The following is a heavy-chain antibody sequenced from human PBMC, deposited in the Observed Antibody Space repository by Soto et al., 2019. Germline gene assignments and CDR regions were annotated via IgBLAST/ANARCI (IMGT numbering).Heavy chain of an antibody. CDR3: AKAKIEEATIYGDYEESYFDY. Sequence: HPGGSLRLSCAASGFTFDDYAMHWVRQAPGKGLEWVSGISWNSGSIGYADYVKGRFTISRDNAKNSLYLQMNSLRAEDTALYYCAKAKIEEATIYGDYEESYFDYWGQGTLVTVSS. V-gene: IGHV3-9*01. CDR1: GFTFDDYA. CDR2: ISWNSGSI. J-gene: IGHJ4*02. D-gene: IGHD4-17*01.